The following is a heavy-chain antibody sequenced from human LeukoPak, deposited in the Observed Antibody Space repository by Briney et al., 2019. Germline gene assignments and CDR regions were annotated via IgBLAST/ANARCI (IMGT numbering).Heavy chain of an antibody. J-gene: IGHJ4*02. CDR2: IIPIFGTA. CDR3: AREAPQQLERGVFDY. D-gene: IGHD6-13*01. CDR1: GYTFTSYA. Sequence: GASVKVSCKASGYTFTSYAMNWVRQAPGQGLEWMGGIIPIFGTANYAQKFQGRVTITADESTSTAYMELSSLRSEDTAVYYCAREAPQQLERGVFDYWGQGTLVTVSS. V-gene: IGHV1-69*13.